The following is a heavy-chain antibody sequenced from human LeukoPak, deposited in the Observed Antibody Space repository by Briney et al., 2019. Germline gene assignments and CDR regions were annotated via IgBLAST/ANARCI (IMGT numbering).Heavy chain of an antibody. J-gene: IGHJ3*02. V-gene: IGHV4-59*01. CDR2: IYYSGST. CDR1: GGSISSYY. Sequence: SETLSLTCTVSGGSISSYYWSWIRQPPGMGLEWNEYIYYSGSTNYNPSLKSRVTISVDTSKNQFSLKLSSVTAADTAVYYCARLAGYSYGYSAFDIWGQGTMVTVSS. CDR3: ARLAGYSYGYSAFDI. D-gene: IGHD5-18*01.